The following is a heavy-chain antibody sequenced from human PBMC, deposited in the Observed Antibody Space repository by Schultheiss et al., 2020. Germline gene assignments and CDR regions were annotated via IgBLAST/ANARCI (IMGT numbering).Heavy chain of an antibody. CDR3: AGYCSGGSCYTVNWFDP. D-gene: IGHD2-15*01. J-gene: IGHJ5*02. CDR2: INHSGST. CDR1: GGSFSGYY. Sequence: SETLSLTCAVYGGSFSGYYWSWIRQPPGKGLEWIGEINHSGSTNYNPSLKSRVTISVDTSKNQFSLKLSSVTAADTAVYYCAGYCSGGSCYTVNWFDPWGQGTLV. V-gene: IGHV4-34*01.